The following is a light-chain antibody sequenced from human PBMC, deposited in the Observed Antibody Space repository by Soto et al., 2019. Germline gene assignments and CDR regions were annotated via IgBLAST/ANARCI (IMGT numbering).Light chain of an antibody. Sequence: QSALTQPASVSGSPGQSITISCTGTSSDVGRYNYVSWYQQHPGKAPKLMIYEVSHRPSGVSNRFSASKSGNTASLTISGLQAEDEADYYCTSYTSSTTWVFGGGTKLTVL. V-gene: IGLV2-14*01. J-gene: IGLJ3*02. CDR2: EVS. CDR1: SSDVGRYNY. CDR3: TSYTSSTTWV.